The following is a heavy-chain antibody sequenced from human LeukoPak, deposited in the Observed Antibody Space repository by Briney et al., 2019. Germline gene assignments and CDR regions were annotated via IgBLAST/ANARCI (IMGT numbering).Heavy chain of an antibody. D-gene: IGHD6-13*01. Sequence: GGSLRLSCAASGFTFSDYYMTWIRQAPGKGLECVSYISSSGGTKNYADSVKGRFTISRDNAKNSLYLQMNSLRAEDTAVYSCARVEQHLDYYYYYYMDVWGKGTTVTVSS. J-gene: IGHJ6*03. CDR1: GFTFSDYY. CDR3: ARVEQHLDYYYYYYMDV. V-gene: IGHV3-11*01. CDR2: ISSSGGTK.